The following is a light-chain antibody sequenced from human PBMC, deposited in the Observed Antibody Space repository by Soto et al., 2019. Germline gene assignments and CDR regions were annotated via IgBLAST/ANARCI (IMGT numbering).Light chain of an antibody. V-gene: IGLV2-23*02. J-gene: IGLJ2*01. CDR1: SSDVGTYNL. Sequence: QSALTQPASVSGSPGQSITISCTGTSSDVGTYNLVSWYRHHPGSAPRLMIYGVSKWPLGVSNRFSGSKSGNTASLTISGLQAEDEGDYYCCSYAGSNTLLFGGGTKLTVL. CDR2: GVS. CDR3: CSYAGSNTLL.